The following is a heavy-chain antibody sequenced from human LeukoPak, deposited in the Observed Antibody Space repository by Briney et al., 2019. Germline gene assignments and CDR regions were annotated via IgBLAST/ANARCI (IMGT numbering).Heavy chain of an antibody. CDR1: GGSISNYY. J-gene: IGHJ5*02. CDR3: ARGLRNYGDYSFDP. V-gene: IGHV4-59*08. CDR2: IYYTGST. D-gene: IGHD4-17*01. Sequence: SETLSLTCTVSGGSISNYYWTWIRQPPGKGLEWIGYIYYTGSTNYNPSLKSRVTISVDTSKNQFSLKLSSVTAADTAVYHCARGLRNYGDYSFDPWGQGTLVTVSS.